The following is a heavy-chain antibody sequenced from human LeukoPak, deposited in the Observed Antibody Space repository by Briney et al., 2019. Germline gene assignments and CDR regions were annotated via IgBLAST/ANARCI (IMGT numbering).Heavy chain of an antibody. CDR3: ANHFACGRTCCPPFDS. J-gene: IGHJ4*02. CDR2: SSGDSNYI. CDR1: WFTFSNYW. V-gene: IGHV3-21*01. D-gene: IGHD2-2*01. Sequence: GGSLRLSCAASWFTFSNYWMRWVRQAPGKGLEWVSSSSGDSNYIYYADSVRGRFTISRDNAKNSLYLQMNSLRVEDTAVYYCANHFACGRTCCPPFDSWGQGSLVTVSS.